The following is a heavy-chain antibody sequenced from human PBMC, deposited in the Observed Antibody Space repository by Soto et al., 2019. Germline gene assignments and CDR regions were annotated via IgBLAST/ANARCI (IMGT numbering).Heavy chain of an antibody. CDR2: IIPIFGTA. V-gene: IGHV1-69*13. J-gene: IGHJ6*02. CDR3: ATTRYSRTGPDYYYYYGMDV. D-gene: IGHD6-13*01. Sequence: ASVKVSCKASGGTFSSYAISWVRQAPGQGLEWMGGIIPIFGTANYAQKFQGRVTITADESTSTAYMELSSLRSEDTAVYYCATTRYSRTGPDYYYYYGMDVWGQGTTVKSP. CDR1: GGTFSSYA.